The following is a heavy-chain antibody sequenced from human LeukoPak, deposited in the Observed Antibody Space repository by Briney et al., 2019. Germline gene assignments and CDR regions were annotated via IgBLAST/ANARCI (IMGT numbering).Heavy chain of an antibody. J-gene: IGHJ5*02. V-gene: IGHV4-31*03. D-gene: IGHD6-6*01. CDR1: GGSISSGGYY. CDR2: IYYSGST. CDR3: ARGALVSFWFDP. Sequence: PSETLSLTCTVSGGSISSGGYYWSWIRQHPGKGLEWIGYIYYSGSTYYNPSLKSRVTISVDTSKNQFSLKLSSVTAADTAVYYCARGALVSFWFDPWGQGTLVTVSS.